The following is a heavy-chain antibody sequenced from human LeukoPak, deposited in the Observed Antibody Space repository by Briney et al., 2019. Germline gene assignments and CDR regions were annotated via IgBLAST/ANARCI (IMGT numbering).Heavy chain of an antibody. CDR2: ISSSSTYI. J-gene: IGHJ6*02. CDR1: GFTFSSYS. CDR3: ARVGCSGGRCPGYGMDV. Sequence: GGSLRLSCSASGFTFSSYSMNWVRQAPGKGLEWFSSISSSSTYIYYADSVKGRFTISRDNAKNSLYLQMNSLRVEDTAVYYCARVGCSGGRCPGYGMDVWGQGTTVTVSS. V-gene: IGHV3-21*01. D-gene: IGHD2-15*01.